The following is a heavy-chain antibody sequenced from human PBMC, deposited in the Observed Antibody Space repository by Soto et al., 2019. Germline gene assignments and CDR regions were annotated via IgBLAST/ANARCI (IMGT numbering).Heavy chain of an antibody. J-gene: IGHJ6*03. V-gene: IGHV3-7*01. CDR3: SRVRSSTWYAQYYYMDV. CDR1: RFTFSSYW. CDR2: IKQDGSEK. Sequence: GGSLRLSCAASRFTFSSYWMSWVRQAPGKGLEWVANIKQDGSEKYYVDSVKGRFTISRDNAKNSLYLQMNSLRAEDTAVYYCSRVRSSTWYAQYYYMDVWGKGTTVTVSS. D-gene: IGHD6-13*01.